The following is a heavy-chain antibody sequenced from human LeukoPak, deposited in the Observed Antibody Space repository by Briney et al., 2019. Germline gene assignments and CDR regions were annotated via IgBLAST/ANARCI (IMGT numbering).Heavy chain of an antibody. Sequence: ASVKVSCKASGYTFTNYYMHWVRQAPGQGLEWMGIINPNGGSTTYAQKFQGRVTMTRDTSTTTVYMELSSLRSEDTAVYYCARVYDFRVEYGLDVWGQGTTVTVSS. V-gene: IGHV1-46*01. D-gene: IGHD3/OR15-3a*01. CDR2: INPNGGST. CDR1: GYTFTNYY. J-gene: IGHJ6*02. CDR3: ARVYDFRVEYGLDV.